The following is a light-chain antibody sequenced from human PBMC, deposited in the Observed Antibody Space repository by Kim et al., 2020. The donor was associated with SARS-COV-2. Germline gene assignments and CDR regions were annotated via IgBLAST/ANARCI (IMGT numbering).Light chain of an antibody. J-gene: IGKJ1*01. V-gene: IGKV1-16*02. Sequence: GAVGGRVTSTWRASRGIGKYLAGVERKRGKAPKSLIYAASSLRSGVPSKFSGRGSGADFTLTISSLQPEDFATYYCQQYNDYPRTFGQGTRVDIK. CDR2: AAS. CDR3: QQYNDYPRT. CDR1: RGIGKY.